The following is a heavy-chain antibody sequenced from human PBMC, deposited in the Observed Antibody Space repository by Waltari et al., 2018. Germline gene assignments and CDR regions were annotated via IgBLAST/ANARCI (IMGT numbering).Heavy chain of an antibody. J-gene: IGHJ4*02. CDR1: GFPFSNYE. CDR2: ISSSGSTI. Sequence: EVQLVESGGGLVQPGGSRRLSCAGSGFPFSNYELNWVRQAPGKGLEWVSYISSSGSTIYYADSVKGRFTISRDNAKNSLYLQMNSLSAEDTAVYYCTRETYEMDYWGQGILVSVSS. D-gene: IGHD3-16*01. CDR3: TRETYEMDY. V-gene: IGHV3-48*03.